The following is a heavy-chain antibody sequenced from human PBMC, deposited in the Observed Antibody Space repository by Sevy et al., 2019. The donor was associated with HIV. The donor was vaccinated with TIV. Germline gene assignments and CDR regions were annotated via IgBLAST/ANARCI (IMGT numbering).Heavy chain of an antibody. J-gene: IGHJ3*02. CDR3: ARDKGYYDVLTGYASNAFDI. V-gene: IGHV3-48*03. CDR1: GFTFSSYE. CDR2: INSSGSTK. D-gene: IGHD3-9*01. Sequence: GESLKISCAASGFTFSSYEMNWVRQAPGKGLEWVSYINSSGSTKYYADSVKGRFTISRDNAKNSLYLQLNSLRAEDTAVYYCARDKGYYDVLTGYASNAFDIWGQWTMVTASS.